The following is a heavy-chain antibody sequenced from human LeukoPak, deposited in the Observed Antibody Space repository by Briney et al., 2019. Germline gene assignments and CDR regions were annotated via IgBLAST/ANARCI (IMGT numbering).Heavy chain of an antibody. Sequence: RPSETLSLTCAVYGGSFSGYYWSWIRQPPGKGLEWIGEINHSGSTNYNPSLKSRVTISVDTSKNQFSLKLSSVTAADTAVYYCARDRKVGATYYYYGMDVWGQGTTVTVSS. CDR2: INHSGST. V-gene: IGHV4-34*01. CDR1: GGSFSGYY. J-gene: IGHJ6*02. CDR3: ARDRKVGATYYYYGMDV. D-gene: IGHD1-26*01.